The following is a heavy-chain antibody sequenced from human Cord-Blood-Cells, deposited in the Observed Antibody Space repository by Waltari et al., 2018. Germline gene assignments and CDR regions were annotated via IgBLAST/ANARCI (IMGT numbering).Heavy chain of an antibody. CDR1: GGSFSGYY. D-gene: IGHD1-26*01. J-gene: IGHJ4*02. V-gene: IGHV4-34*01. CDR2: INHSGST. Sequence: QVQLQQWGAGLLKPSETLSLTCAVYGGSFSGYYWSWIRKPPGKGLEWIGEINHSGSTNYNPSLKSRVTISVDTSKNQFSLKLSSVTAADTAVYYCARGVPSGSYYYFDYWGQGTLVTVSS. CDR3: ARGVPSGSYYYFDY.